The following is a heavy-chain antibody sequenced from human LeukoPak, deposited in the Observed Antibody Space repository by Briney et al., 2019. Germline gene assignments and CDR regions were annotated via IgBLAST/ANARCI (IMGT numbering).Heavy chain of an antibody. V-gene: IGHV3-21*01. D-gene: IGHD6-6*01. J-gene: IGHJ3*02. Sequence: PGGSLRLSCAASGFTFSSYSMNWVRQAPGKGLEWVSSISSSSSYIYYADSVKGRFTISRDNAKNSLYLQMNSLRAEDTAVYYCARDPPRWGIYSSSHDAFDIWGQGTMVTVSS. CDR1: GFTFSSYS. CDR3: ARDPPRWGIYSSSHDAFDI. CDR2: ISSSSSYI.